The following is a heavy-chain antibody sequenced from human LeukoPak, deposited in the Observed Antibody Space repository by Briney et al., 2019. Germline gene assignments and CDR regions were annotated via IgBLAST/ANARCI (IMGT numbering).Heavy chain of an antibody. J-gene: IGHJ6*02. CDR1: GFTFDDYA. CDR3: AKDVGLGPAGGMDV. D-gene: IGHD1-26*01. Sequence: GGSLRLSCAASGFTFDDYAMHWVRQAPGKGLEWVSGISWNSGSIASADSVTGRFTISRDNAKNSLYLQMNSLRAEDTALYYCAKDVGLGPAGGMDVWGQGTTVTVSS. CDR2: ISWNSGSI. V-gene: IGHV3-9*01.